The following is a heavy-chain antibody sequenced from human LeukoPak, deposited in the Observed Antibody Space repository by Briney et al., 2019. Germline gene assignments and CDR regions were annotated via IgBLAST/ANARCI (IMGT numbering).Heavy chain of an antibody. CDR2: IKVDGSEK. J-gene: IGHJ3*02. CDR1: GFTFSNSW. CDR3: ASIDSSGWGERAFDI. Sequence: GGSLRLSCEASGFTFSNSWMSWVRQAPGKGLEWVANIKVDGSEKYYVDSVKGRFTISRDNAKNSLYLQMNSLRAEDTAVYYCASIDSSGWGERAFDIWGQGTMVTVSS. V-gene: IGHV3-7*02. D-gene: IGHD6-19*01.